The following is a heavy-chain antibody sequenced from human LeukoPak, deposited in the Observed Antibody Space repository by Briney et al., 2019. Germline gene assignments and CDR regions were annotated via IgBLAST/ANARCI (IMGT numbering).Heavy chain of an antibody. CDR3: VKDPDPRYCSSTSCSPI. D-gene: IGHD2-2*01. J-gene: IGHJ3*02. CDR1: GFTFSSYG. V-gene: IGHV3-33*06. Sequence: GGSLRLSCAASGFTFSSYGMHWVRQAPGKGLEWVAVIWYDGSNKYYADSVKGRFTISRDNSKNTLYLQMNSLRVEDTAVYYCVKDPDPRYCSSTSCSPIWGQGTMVTVSS. CDR2: IWYDGSNK.